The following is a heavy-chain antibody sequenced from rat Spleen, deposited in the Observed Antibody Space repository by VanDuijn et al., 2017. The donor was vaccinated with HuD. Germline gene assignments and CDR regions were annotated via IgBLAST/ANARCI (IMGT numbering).Heavy chain of an antibody. Sequence: QVQLKESGPGLVQPSQTLSLTCTVSGFSLISNSIHWIRQPPGRGLEWMGGSWGDGSTDYNSPLKSRLSISRDTSKSQVFLKMNSLQTEDTAIYFCTKECYPGITYYFDYWGQGVMVTVSS. V-gene: IGHV2-1*01. CDR1: GFSLISNS. CDR3: TKECYPGITYYFDY. CDR2: SWGDGST. D-gene: IGHD1-4*01. J-gene: IGHJ2*01.